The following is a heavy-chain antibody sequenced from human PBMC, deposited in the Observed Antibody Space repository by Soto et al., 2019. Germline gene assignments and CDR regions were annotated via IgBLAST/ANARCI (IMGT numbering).Heavy chain of an antibody. Sequence: EVQLLESGGGLVQPGGSLRLSCAASGFTFSSYAMSWVRQAPGKGLEWVSAISGSGGSTYYADSVKGRFTISRDNSKNTLYLQMNSLRAEDTAVYYCAKVGFDMITFGGVIVMFDYWGQGTLVTVSS. J-gene: IGHJ4*02. CDR2: ISGSGGST. CDR3: AKVGFDMITFGGVIVMFDY. CDR1: GFTFSSYA. V-gene: IGHV3-23*01. D-gene: IGHD3-16*02.